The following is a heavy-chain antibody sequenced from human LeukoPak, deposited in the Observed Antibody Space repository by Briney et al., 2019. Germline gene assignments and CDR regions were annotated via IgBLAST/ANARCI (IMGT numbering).Heavy chain of an antibody. V-gene: IGHV4-4*07. CDR2: MYTSGTT. CDR3: ARDQGSYYGVDV. J-gene: IGHJ6*02. CDR1: GGSISTYY. Sequence: PSETLSLTCTVSGGSISTYYWSWIRQPAGKRLEWIGRMYTSGTTKYNPSLKSRVTMSVDTSNNQFSLKVSSVTAADTAVYYCARDQGSYYGVDVWGQGTTVTVSS.